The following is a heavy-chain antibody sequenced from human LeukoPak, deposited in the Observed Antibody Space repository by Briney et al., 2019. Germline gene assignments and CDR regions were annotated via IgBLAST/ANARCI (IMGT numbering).Heavy chain of an antibody. CDR1: GFTFSSYG. J-gene: IGHJ6*02. CDR3: ATERSSGWYVFYYGMDV. D-gene: IGHD6-19*01. V-gene: IGHV3-30*02. CDR2: IWYDGSNE. Sequence: PGGSLRLSCAASGFTFSSYGMPWVRQAPGKGLEWVAAIWYDGSNEYYADSVKGRFTISRDNSKNTLYLQMNSLRAEDTAVYYCATERSSGWYVFYYGMDVWGQGTTVTVSS.